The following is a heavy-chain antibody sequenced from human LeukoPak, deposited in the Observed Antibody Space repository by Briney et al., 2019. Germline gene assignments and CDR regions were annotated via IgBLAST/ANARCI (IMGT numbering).Heavy chain of an antibody. CDR3: ARESTTIAAAGSSFDY. V-gene: IGHV4-30-2*01. Sequence: SQTLSLICTVSGCSISSGGYYWSWIRQPPGKGLEWIGYIYHSGSTYYNPSLKSRVTISVDRSKNQFSLKLSSVTAADTAVYYCARESTTIAAAGSSFDYWGQGTLVTVSS. CDR1: GCSISSGGYY. J-gene: IGHJ4*02. CDR2: IYHSGST. D-gene: IGHD6-13*01.